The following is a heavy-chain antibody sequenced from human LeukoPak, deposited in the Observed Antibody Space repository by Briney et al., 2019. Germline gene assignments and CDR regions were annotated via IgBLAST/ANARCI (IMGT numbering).Heavy chain of an antibody. Sequence: GGSLRLSCAASGFTFSSYWMHWVRQAPGKGLVWVSRINSDGSSTSYADSVKGRFTISRDNAKNSLYLQMNSLRAEDTAVYYCARPLTIAAAGNYYYYYGMDVWGKGTTVTVSS. CDR2: INSDGSST. D-gene: IGHD6-13*01. J-gene: IGHJ6*04. CDR1: GFTFSSYW. CDR3: ARPLTIAAAGNYYYYYGMDV. V-gene: IGHV3-74*01.